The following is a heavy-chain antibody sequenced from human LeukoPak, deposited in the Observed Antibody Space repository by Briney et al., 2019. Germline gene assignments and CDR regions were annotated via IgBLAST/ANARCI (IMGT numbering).Heavy chain of an antibody. CDR1: GFTFSSYA. CDR3: AKGHFASSSFFDY. Sequence: GGSLRLSCAASGFTFSSYAMSWVRQAPGKGLEWVSAISGSGDATFYTDSVKGRFTISRDNSKNTLYLQMNNLRVEDTAVYYCAKGHFASSSFFDYWGQGTLVTVSS. J-gene: IGHJ4*02. D-gene: IGHD6-6*01. CDR2: ISGSGDAT. V-gene: IGHV3-23*01.